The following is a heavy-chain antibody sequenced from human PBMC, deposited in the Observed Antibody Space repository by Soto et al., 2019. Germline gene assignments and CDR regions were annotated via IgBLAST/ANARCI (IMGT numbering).Heavy chain of an antibody. Sequence: QVQLVQSGAEVKKPGASVKVSCKASGYTFTSYGISWVRQAPGQGLEWMGWISAYNGNTNYAQKLQGRVTMTTDTSRSKSYLELRSLRSADTAVYYCARGRYGDLAGGYDYYVRDSWGQGTTVIVSP. CDR1: GYTFTSYG. CDR2: ISAYNGNT. V-gene: IGHV1-18*01. D-gene: IGHD4-17*01. CDR3: ARGRYGDLAGGYDYYVRDS. J-gene: IGHJ6*01.